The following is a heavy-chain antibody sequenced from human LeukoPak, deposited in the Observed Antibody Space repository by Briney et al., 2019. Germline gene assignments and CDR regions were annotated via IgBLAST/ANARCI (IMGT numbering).Heavy chain of an antibody. V-gene: IGHV1-18*01. CDR2: ISAYNGNT. CDR3: ARKRIAAPYSWFDP. Sequence: GASVKVSCKASGYTFTSYGISWVRQAPGQGLEWMGWISAYNGNTNYAQKLQGRVTMTTDTSTSTAYMELRSLRSDDTAVYYCARKRIAAPYSWFDPWGQGTLVTVSS. CDR1: GYTFTSYG. D-gene: IGHD6-6*01. J-gene: IGHJ5*02.